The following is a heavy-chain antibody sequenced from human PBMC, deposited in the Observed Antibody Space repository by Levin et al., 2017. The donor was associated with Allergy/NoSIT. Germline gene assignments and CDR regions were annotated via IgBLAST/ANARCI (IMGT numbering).Heavy chain of an antibody. D-gene: IGHD2-21*02. V-gene: IGHV1-46*01. CDR2: INPSGST. CDR3: SRDPGRAYCGGDCYSRAFYGMDV. CDR1: GYTFTSYY. Sequence: ASVKVSCKASGYTFTSYYMHWVRQAPGQGLEWMAIINPSGSTTYAQKFQGRVTMTRDTSTSTVYMELSSLRSEDTAVYYCSRDPGRAYCGGDCYSRAFYGMDVWGQGTTVTVSS. J-gene: IGHJ6*02.